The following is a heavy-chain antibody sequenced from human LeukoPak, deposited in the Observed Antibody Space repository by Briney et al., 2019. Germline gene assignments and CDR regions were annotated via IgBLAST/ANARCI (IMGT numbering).Heavy chain of an antibody. CDR2: IYHSGSS. CDR1: GVSVGTGGYS. CDR3: VSAYCGGDCYHSLLTD. V-gene: IGHV4-30-2*01. J-gene: IGHJ4*02. D-gene: IGHD2-21*02. Sequence: PSETLSLTCAVSGVSVGTGGYSWNWVRQPPGKGLEWIGYIYHSGSSFYNSSLKSRLTIPMDRSKNQFSLKLSSVTAADTAVYYCVSAYCGGDCYHSLLTDWGQGALVTVSS.